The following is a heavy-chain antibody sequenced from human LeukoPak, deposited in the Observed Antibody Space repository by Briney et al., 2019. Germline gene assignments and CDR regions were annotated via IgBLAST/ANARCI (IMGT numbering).Heavy chain of an antibody. CDR3: ARDEGSGYSFFDY. CDR1: GFTFDDYG. J-gene: IGHJ4*02. Sequence: GGSLRLSCAPSGFTFDDYGMTWVRQVPGKGLEWVSGINWNGGSTGYADSVKGRFTISRENAKNSLYLQMNSLRAEDTAFYYCARDEGSGYSFFDYWGQGSLVTVSS. CDR2: INWNGGST. V-gene: IGHV3-20*04. D-gene: IGHD3-3*01.